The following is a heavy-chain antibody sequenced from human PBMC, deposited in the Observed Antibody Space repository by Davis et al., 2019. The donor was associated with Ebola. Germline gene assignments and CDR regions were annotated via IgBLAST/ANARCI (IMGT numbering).Heavy chain of an antibody. J-gene: IGHJ4*02. CDR3: AKVAIFGVVSYYFDY. CDR1: GFVFDDHA. Sequence: SLKISCTGSGFVFDDHAIHWVRQAPGKGLEWVSGISWNSGSIGYADSVKGRFTISRDHAKNSLYLQMNSLRAEDTALYYCAKVAIFGVVSYYFDYWGQGTLVTVSS. V-gene: IGHV3-9*01. CDR2: ISWNSGSI. D-gene: IGHD3-3*01.